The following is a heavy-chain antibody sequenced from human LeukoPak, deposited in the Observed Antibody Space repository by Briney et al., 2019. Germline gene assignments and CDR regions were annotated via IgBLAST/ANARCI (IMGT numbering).Heavy chain of an antibody. V-gene: IGHV1-3*01. D-gene: IGHD6-19*01. CDR3: ARDSSGWYRYFDY. CDR2: INAGNGNT. J-gene: IGHJ4*02. Sequence: ASVKVSCKASGYTFTSYAMHWVRQAPGQRLEWMGWINAGNGNTKYSQKFQGRVTITGDTSASTAYMELSSLRSEDTAVYYCARDSSGWYRYFDYWGQGTLVTVSS. CDR1: GYTFTSYA.